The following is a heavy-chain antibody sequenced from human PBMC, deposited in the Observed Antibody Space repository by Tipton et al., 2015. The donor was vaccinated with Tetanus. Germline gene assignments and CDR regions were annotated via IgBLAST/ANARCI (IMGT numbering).Heavy chain of an antibody. V-gene: IGHV3-74*01. CDR3: ARDGPESSAYYFDS. J-gene: IGHJ4*02. D-gene: IGHD6-19*01. CDR1: GFTFNTFW. Sequence: SLRLSCAASGFTFNTFWMHWVRQAPGKGLEWVSHINRDGSSTNYADSVKGRFTISRDNARNTLYLKMNSLTAEDTAVYYCARDGPESSAYYFDSWGQGMLVTVSP. CDR2: INRDGSST.